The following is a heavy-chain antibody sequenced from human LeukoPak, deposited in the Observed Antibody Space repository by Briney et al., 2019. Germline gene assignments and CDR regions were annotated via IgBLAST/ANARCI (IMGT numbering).Heavy chain of an antibody. CDR1: GFTFSSYA. V-gene: IGHV3-64*01. CDR3: AVAYGGYDWEGGFDY. D-gene: IGHD5-12*01. CDR2: ISGNGVST. J-gene: IGHJ4*02. Sequence: GGSLRLSCAPSGFTFSSYAMHWVRPAPGKERQYVSAISGNGVSTYYANSVKGRFTISRDNSKNTLYLQMGSLKPEDMAVYYCAVAYGGYDWEGGFDYWGQGTLVTVSS.